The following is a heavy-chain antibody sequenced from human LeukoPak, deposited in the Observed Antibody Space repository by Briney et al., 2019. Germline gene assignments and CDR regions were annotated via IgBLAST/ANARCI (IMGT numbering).Heavy chain of an antibody. CDR2: ISGSDDGT. V-gene: IGHV3-23*01. D-gene: IGHD6-6*01. Sequence: GGSLRLSCAASGFTFSSCGMTWVRQAPGKGLEWVSSISGSDDGTYYADSVKGRFTVSRDNSKNTLYLQMNSLRAEDTAVYYCAKRGPIYSSSPGNYFDYWGQGTLVTVSS. CDR3: AKRGPIYSSSPGNYFDY. J-gene: IGHJ4*02. CDR1: GFTFSSCG.